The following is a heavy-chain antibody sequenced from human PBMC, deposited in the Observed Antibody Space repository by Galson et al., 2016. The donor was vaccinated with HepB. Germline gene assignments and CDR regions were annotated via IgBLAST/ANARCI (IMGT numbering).Heavy chain of an antibody. D-gene: IGHD1-7*01. J-gene: IGHJ4*02. V-gene: IGHV4-39*01. Sequence: ETLSLTCTVSGGSITSSSYYWGWIRQPPGKGLEWIATVYRGRTYYNPSLGSRVTISVGMSTDLLSLKLTSLTAADTGVYYCARAGLGTKASFDYWGQGILVAVSS. CDR2: VYRGRT. CDR3: ARAGLGTKASFDY. CDR1: GGSITSSSYY.